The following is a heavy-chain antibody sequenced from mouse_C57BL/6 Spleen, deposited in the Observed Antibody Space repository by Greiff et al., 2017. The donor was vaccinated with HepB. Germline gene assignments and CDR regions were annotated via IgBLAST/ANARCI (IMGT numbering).Heavy chain of an antibody. J-gene: IGHJ1*03. V-gene: IGHV1-54*01. CDR1: GYAFTNYL. Sequence: VKLMESGAELVRPGTSVKVSCKASGYAFTNYLIEWVKQRPGQGLEWIGVINPGSGGTNYNEKFKGKATLTADKSSSTAYMQLSSLTSEDSAVYFCARFTTVVRSFDVWGTGTTVTVSS. D-gene: IGHD1-1*01. CDR2: INPGSGGT. CDR3: ARFTTVVRSFDV.